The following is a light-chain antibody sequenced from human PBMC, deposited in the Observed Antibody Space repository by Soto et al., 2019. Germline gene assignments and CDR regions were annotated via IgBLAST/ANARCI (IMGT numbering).Light chain of an antibody. J-gene: IGKJ1*01. CDR2: GAS. V-gene: IGKV3-15*01. Sequence: EIVMTQSPATLSVSPGERATLSCRASQSVSSNLSWYQQKPGQAPRLLIYGASTRATGIPARFSGSRSGTEFTLTLSSLQSEDFAVDYCQQYNNWPPWWTFGHGTKVEIK. CDR3: QQYNNWPPWWT. CDR1: QSVSSN.